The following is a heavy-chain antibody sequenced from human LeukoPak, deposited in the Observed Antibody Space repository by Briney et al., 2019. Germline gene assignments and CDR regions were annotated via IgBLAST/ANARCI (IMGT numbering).Heavy chain of an antibody. Sequence: PSETLSLTCTVSGYSISSGYYWGWIRQPPGKGLEWIGSIYHSGSTYYNPSLKSRVTILVDTSKNQFSLKLSSVTAADTAAYYCARIYVLLWFGELSYNWFDPRGQGTLVTVSS. CDR2: IYHSGST. CDR3: ARIYVLLWFGELSYNWFDP. J-gene: IGHJ5*02. CDR1: GYSISSGYY. V-gene: IGHV4-38-2*02. D-gene: IGHD3-10*01.